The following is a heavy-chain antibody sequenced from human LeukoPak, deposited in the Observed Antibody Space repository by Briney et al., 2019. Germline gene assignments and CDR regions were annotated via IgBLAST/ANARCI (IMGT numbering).Heavy chain of an antibody. CDR2: INSDGSEG. J-gene: IGHJ4*02. CDR3: AKSLGSIAVAGHDY. V-gene: IGHV3-7*03. CDR1: GFTFSGFW. Sequence: PGGSLRLSCAVSGFTFSGFWMSWSRQAPGKGLEWVASINSDGSEGYYADVVKGRFTISRDNSKNTLYLQMNSLRAEDTAVYYCAKSLGSIAVAGHDYWGQGTLVTVSS. D-gene: IGHD6-19*01.